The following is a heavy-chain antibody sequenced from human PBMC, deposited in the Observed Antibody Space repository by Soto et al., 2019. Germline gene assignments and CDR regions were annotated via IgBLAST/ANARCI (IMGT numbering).Heavy chain of an antibody. CDR1: GGTFSSYT. CDR3: ATGGSSVYDY. CDR2: IIPILGIA. D-gene: IGHD1-20*01. V-gene: IGHV1-69*02. J-gene: IGHJ4*02. Sequence: QVQLVQSGAEVKKPGSSVKVSCKASGGTFSSYTISWVRQAPGQGLEWRGRIIPILGIANYAQKFQGRVTITADKSTSTAYMELSSLRSEDTAVYYCATGGSSVYDYWGQGTLVTVSS.